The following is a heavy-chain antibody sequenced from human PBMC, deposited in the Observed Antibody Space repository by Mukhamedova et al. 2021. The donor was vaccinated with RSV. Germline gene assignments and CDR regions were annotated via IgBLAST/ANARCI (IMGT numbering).Heavy chain of an antibody. V-gene: IGHV4-4*01. CDR1: SNW. Sequence: SNWWNWVRQPPGKGLEWIGEIYHSGTTNYNPSLRSRVTISVDKSKNQFSLNLSSVTAADTAVYCCARDPYCDYWGQGILVTVSS. CDR2: IYHSGTT. J-gene: IGHJ4*02. CDR3: ARDPYCDY.